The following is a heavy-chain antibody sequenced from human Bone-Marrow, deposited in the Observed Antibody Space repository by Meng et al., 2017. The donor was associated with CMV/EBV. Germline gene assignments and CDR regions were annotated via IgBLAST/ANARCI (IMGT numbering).Heavy chain of an antibody. Sequence: CAISEDSVSSNSATWNWIRQSPSRGLEWLGRTYYRSKWSNDYAISVKSRMTINPDTSKNQFSLHLNSVTPEDTAVYYCARGGPYWFDPWGQGTLVTVSS. CDR3: ARGGPYWFDP. CDR2: TYYRSKWSN. V-gene: IGHV6-1*01. J-gene: IGHJ5*02. D-gene: IGHD3-16*01. CDR1: EDSVSSNSAT.